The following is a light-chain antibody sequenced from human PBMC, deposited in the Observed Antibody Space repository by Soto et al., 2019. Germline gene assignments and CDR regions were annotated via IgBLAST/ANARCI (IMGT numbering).Light chain of an antibody. CDR3: HPSYTTPRT. Sequence: DIQMTQSPSSLSASVGDRVSVTCRASQSISTFLNWYQQRPGEAPKLLIYAASSLQSGVPSRFSGSGSGADFTLTIGSLQPEDFATYYCHPSYTTPRTFGQGTKVDI. CDR1: QSISTF. V-gene: IGKV1-39*01. J-gene: IGKJ1*01. CDR2: AAS.